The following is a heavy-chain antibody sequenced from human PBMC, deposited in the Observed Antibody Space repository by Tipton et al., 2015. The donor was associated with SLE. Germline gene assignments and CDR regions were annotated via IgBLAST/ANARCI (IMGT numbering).Heavy chain of an antibody. CDR3: ATQYDSSGYGGDAFDI. J-gene: IGHJ3*02. CDR1: GYSISSGYY. Sequence: TLSLTCAVSGYSISSGYYWGWIRQPPGKGLEWIGSIYHSGSTYYNPSLKSRVTISVDTSKNQFSLKPSSVTAADTAVYYCATQYDSSGYGGDAFDIWGQGTMVTVSS. D-gene: IGHD3-22*01. CDR2: IYHSGST. V-gene: IGHV4-38-2*01.